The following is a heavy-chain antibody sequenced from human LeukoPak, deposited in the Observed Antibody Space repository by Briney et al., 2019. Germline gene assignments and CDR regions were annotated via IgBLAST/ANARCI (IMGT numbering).Heavy chain of an antibody. CDR3: AVGAKASYYFDY. Sequence: SETLSLTCAVSGYSISSGYYWGWIRQPPGKGLEWIGEINHSGSTNYNPSLKSRVTISVDTSKNQFSLKLSSVTAADTAVYYCAVGAKASYYFDYWGQGTLVTVSS. V-gene: IGHV4-38-2*01. CDR2: INHSGST. J-gene: IGHJ4*02. D-gene: IGHD1-26*01. CDR1: GYSISSGYY.